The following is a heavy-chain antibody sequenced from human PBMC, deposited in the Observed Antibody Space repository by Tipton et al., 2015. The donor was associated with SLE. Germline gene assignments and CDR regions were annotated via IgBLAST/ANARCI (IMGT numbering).Heavy chain of an antibody. J-gene: IGHJ4*02. Sequence: SLRLSCAASGLTFSSYAWHWVRQAPGKGLECVSAINSNGDSTYYADSVRGRFTISRDNSKNMLYLQMGSLRAEDMAVYYCARGDFWSGYPLGYWGQGTLVTVSS. CDR1: GLTFSSYA. D-gene: IGHD3-3*01. CDR3: ARGDFWSGYPLGY. V-gene: IGHV3-64*02. CDR2: INSNGDST.